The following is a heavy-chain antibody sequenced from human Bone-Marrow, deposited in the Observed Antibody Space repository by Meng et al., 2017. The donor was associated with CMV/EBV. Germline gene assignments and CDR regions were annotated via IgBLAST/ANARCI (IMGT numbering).Heavy chain of an antibody. V-gene: IGHV1-2*02. J-gene: IGHJ4*02. CDR2: INPNSGGT. CDR3: ARGVEDLGYCSGGSCYSSLYFDY. Sequence: ASVKVSCKASGYTFTGYYMHWVRQAPGQGLEWMGWINPNSGGTNYAQKLQGRVTMTTDTSTSTAYMELRSLRSDDTAVYYCARGVEDLGYCSGGSCYSSLYFDYWGQGALVTVAS. CDR1: GYTFTGYY. D-gene: IGHD2-15*01.